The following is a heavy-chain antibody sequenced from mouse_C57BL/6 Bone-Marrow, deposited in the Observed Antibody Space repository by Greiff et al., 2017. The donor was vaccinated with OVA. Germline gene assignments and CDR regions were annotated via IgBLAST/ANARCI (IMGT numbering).Heavy chain of an antibody. V-gene: IGHV1-81*01. J-gene: IGHJ4*01. CDR3: ARRGFYYGNDAGAMDY. CDR1: GYTFTSYG. CDR2: IYPRSGNT. Sequence: QVQLQQSGAELARPGASVKLSCKASGYTFTSYGISWVKQRTGQGLEWIGEIYPRSGNTSYNEKFKGKATLTADKSSSTAYMELRSLTSEDSAVYFCARRGFYYGNDAGAMDYWGQGTSVTVSS. D-gene: IGHD2-2*01.